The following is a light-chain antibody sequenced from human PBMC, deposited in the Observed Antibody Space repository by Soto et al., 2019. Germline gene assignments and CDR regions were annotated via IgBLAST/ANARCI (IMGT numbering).Light chain of an antibody. J-gene: IGKJ5*01. CDR1: QSISSY. CDR2: AAS. Sequence: DIQMTQSPSSLSASVGDRVTITCGASQSISSYLNWYQQKPGKAPKLLIYAASSLQSGVPSRFSGSGSGTDFTLTISSLKPEDFATYYCQQSYSTHSITFGQGTRLEIK. V-gene: IGKV1-39*01. CDR3: QQSYSTHSIT.